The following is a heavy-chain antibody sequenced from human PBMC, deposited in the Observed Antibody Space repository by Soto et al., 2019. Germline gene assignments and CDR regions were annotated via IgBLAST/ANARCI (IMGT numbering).Heavy chain of an antibody. CDR1: GGTFSSYA. J-gene: IGHJ6*02. D-gene: IGHD1-26*01. CDR3: ARGDSGSYHRYYYYGMDV. Sequence: QVQLVQSGAEVKKPGSSVKVSCKASGGTFSSYAISWVRQAPGQGLEWMGGIIPIFGTAHYAQKFQGRVTITADESTRTAYMELSSLRSEDTAVYYCARGDSGSYHRYYYYGMDVWGQGTTVTVSS. V-gene: IGHV1-69*01. CDR2: IIPIFGTA.